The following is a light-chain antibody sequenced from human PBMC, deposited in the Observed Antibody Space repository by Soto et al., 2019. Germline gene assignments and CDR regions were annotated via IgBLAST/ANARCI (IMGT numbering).Light chain of an antibody. V-gene: IGLV1-44*01. CDR1: SSNIGTSS. J-gene: IGLJ1*01. CDR2: TND. Sequence: QPVLTQPPSASGTPGQMVTISCSGSSSNIGTSSVHWYKHLPGTAPKPLIYTNDQRPSGVPDRFSGSKSGTSASLAISGLQSEDEADYYCAVWDDSLNGHVFGAGTKLTVL. CDR3: AVWDDSLNGHV.